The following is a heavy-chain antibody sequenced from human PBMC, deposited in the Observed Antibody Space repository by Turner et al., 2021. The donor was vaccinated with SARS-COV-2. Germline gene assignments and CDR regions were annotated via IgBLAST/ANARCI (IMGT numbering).Heavy chain of an antibody. D-gene: IGHD6-13*01. Sequence: QVQLQESGPGLVKPSETLSLTCTVPGGSISSYIRSCIRQPAGKGLEWIGRNYTSGSTNYNPSLKSRLTMSVDTSKNQFSLKLSSVTAADTAVYYCARERLDSSSWFLFYRTWFDPWGQGTLVTVSS. V-gene: IGHV4-4*07. J-gene: IGHJ5*02. CDR2: NYTSGST. CDR1: GGSISSYI. CDR3: ARERLDSSSWFLFYRTWFDP.